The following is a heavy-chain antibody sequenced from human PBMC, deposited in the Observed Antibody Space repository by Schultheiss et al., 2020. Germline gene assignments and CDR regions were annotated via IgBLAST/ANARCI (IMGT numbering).Heavy chain of an antibody. J-gene: IGHJ4*02. D-gene: IGHD3-16*02. CDR3: ARGRLNPLRLRLGELSLYYFDY. V-gene: IGHV4-4*07. CDR1: GGSISSYY. Sequence: SQTLSLTCTVSGGSISSYYWSWIRQPAGKGLEWIGRIYTSGSTNYNPSLKSRVTMSVDTSKNQFSLKLSSVTAADTAVYYCARGRLNPLRLRLGELSLYYFDYWGQGTLVTVSS. CDR2: IYTSGST.